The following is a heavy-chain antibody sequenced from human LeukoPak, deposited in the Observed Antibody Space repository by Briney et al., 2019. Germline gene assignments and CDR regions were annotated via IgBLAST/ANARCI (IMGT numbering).Heavy chain of an antibody. CDR2: ISGSGGST. Sequence: HPGGSLRLSCAASGFTFTNSDMSWVRQAPGKGLEWVSAISGSGGSTYYADSVKGRFTISRDNSKNTLYLQMNSLTAEDTAVYYCARISYDHFDGFDIWGQGTMVTVSS. CDR1: GFTFTNSD. D-gene: IGHD5-18*01. CDR3: ARISYDHFDGFDI. J-gene: IGHJ3*02. V-gene: IGHV3-23*01.